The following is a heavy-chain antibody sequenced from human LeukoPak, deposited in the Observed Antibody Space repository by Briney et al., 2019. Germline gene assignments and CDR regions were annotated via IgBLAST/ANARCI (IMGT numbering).Heavy chain of an antibody. CDR1: GGTFSSYA. V-gene: IGHV1-69*04. Sequence: ASVKVSCKASGGTFSSYAISWVRQAPGQGLEWMGRIIPILGIANYAQKFQGRVTITADKSTSTAYMELSSLRSEDTAVYYCARGVIAAAGENWFDPWGQGTLVTVSS. D-gene: IGHD6-13*01. CDR2: IIPILGIA. CDR3: ARGVIAAAGENWFDP. J-gene: IGHJ5*02.